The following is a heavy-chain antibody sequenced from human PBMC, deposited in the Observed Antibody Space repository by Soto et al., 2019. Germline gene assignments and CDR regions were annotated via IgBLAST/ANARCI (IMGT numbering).Heavy chain of an antibody. V-gene: IGHV4-30-4*01. CDR3: ARAGVAARDYYYYGMDV. J-gene: IGHJ6*02. D-gene: IGHD6-6*01. Sequence: TSETLSLTCTVSGGSISSGDYYWSWIRQPPGKGLEWIGYIYYSGSTYYNPSLKSRVTISVDTSKNQFSLKLSSVTAADTAVYYCARAGVAARDYYYYGMDVWGQGTTVTVSS. CDR1: GGSISSGDYY. CDR2: IYYSGST.